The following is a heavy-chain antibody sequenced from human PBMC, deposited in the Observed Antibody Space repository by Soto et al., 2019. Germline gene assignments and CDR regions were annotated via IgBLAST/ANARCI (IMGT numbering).Heavy chain of an antibody. CDR2: IYPGDSDT. V-gene: IGHV5-51*01. CDR1: GYSFTSYW. D-gene: IGHD3-10*01. J-gene: IGHJ6*02. CDR3: ARRGSMVTYYYYYYGMDV. Sequence: GESLKISCKGSGYSFTSYWIGWVRQMPGKGLEWMGIIYPGDSDTRYSPSFQGQVTISADKYISTAYLQWSSLKASDTAMYYCARRGSMVTYYYYYYGMDVWGQGTTVTVSS.